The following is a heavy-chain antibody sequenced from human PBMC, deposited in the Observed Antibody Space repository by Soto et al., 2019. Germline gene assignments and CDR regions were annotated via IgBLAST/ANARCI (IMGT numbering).Heavy chain of an antibody. V-gene: IGHV5-10-1*01. J-gene: IGHJ6*02. Sequence: GESLKISCKGSGYSFTSYWISWVRQMPGKGLEWMGRIDPSDSYTNYSPSFQGHVTISADKSISTAYLQWSSLKASDTAMYYCARPSLTTVTTLSYYYYGMDVWGQGTTVTVSS. CDR1: GYSFTSYW. CDR3: ARPSLTTVTTLSYYYYGMDV. CDR2: IDPSDSYT. D-gene: IGHD4-17*01.